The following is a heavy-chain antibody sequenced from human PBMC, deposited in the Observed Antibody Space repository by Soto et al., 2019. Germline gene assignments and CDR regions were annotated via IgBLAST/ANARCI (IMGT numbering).Heavy chain of an antibody. J-gene: IGHJ4*02. Sequence: GGSLRLSCAASGFTVSSNYMSWVRQAPGKGLEWVSVIYSGGSTYYADSVKGRFTISRDNSKNTLYLQMNSLRAEDTAVYYCAREIRGYRYDLLDYWGQGTLVTVSS. V-gene: IGHV3-66*01. D-gene: IGHD5-18*01. CDR1: GFTVSSNY. CDR3: AREIRGYRYDLLDY. CDR2: IYSGGST.